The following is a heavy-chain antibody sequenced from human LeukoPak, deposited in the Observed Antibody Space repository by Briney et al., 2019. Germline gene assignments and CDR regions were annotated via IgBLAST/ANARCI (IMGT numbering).Heavy chain of an antibody. CDR3: ARQKCSSTSCLTTNAFDI. J-gene: IGHJ3*02. D-gene: IGHD2-2*01. Sequence: PSETLSLTCTVSGGSISAYYWSWIRQPPGKGLEWIGYIYTSGSTNYNPSLESRVTILVDTSKKQFSLHLSYVPAADTSVYYCARQKCSSTSCLTTNAFDIWGQGTMVTASS. V-gene: IGHV4-4*09. CDR2: IYTSGST. CDR1: GGSISAYY.